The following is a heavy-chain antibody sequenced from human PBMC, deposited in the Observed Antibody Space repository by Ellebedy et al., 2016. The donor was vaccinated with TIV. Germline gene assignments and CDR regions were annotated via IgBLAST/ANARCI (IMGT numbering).Heavy chain of an antibody. J-gene: IGHJ4*02. CDR1: GFTFSSYS. Sequence: GESLKISCAASGFTFSSYSMNWVRQAPGKGLEWVSSISSSSSYIYYADSVKGRFTISSDNAKNSLYLQMNSLRAEDTAVYYCARQSQKMATIPGDLGYWGQGTLVTVSS. CDR2: ISSSSSYI. CDR3: ARQSQKMATIPGDLGY. D-gene: IGHD5-24*01. V-gene: IGHV3-21*01.